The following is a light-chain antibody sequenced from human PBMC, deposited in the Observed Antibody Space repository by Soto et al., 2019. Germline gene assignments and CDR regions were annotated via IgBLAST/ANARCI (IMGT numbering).Light chain of an antibody. CDR1: QTVSSSY. Sequence: TVLTQSPGTLSLSPGERATLSCRARQTVSSSYLAWYQQKPGQAPRLLIYDASSRATGIPDRFSGSGSGTDFTLTISRLEPEDFAVYYCQQYGSSPTFGQGTKVEIK. CDR2: DAS. V-gene: IGKV3-20*01. CDR3: QQYGSSPT. J-gene: IGKJ1*01.